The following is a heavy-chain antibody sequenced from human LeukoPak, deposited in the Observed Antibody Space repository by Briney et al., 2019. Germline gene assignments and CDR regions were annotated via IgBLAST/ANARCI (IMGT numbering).Heavy chain of an antibody. J-gene: IGHJ3*02. CDR3: ARLEGGRDGYNQYAFDI. CDR2: FDPEDGET. Sequence: ASVKVSCKVSGYTLTELSMHWVRQAPGKGLEWMGGFDPEDGETIYAQKFQGRVTMTRDISTSTAYMELSSLRSEDTAMYYCARLEGGRDGYNQYAFDIWGQGTMVTVSS. D-gene: IGHD5-24*01. CDR1: GYTLTELS. V-gene: IGHV1-24*01.